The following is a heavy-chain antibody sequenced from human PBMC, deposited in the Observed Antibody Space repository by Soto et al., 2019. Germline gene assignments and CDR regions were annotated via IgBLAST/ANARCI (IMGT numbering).Heavy chain of an antibody. Sequence: SEALSLTCTVSGGSISSSSYYWGLIRQPPGKGLEWIGSIYYSGSTYYNPSLKSRVTISVDTSKNQFSLKLSSVTAADTAVYYCARRLYYDSSGFEGGGMDVWGQGTTVTVSS. CDR3: ARRLYYDSSGFEGGGMDV. V-gene: IGHV4-39*01. CDR2: IYYSGST. J-gene: IGHJ6*02. D-gene: IGHD3-22*01. CDR1: GGSISSSSYY.